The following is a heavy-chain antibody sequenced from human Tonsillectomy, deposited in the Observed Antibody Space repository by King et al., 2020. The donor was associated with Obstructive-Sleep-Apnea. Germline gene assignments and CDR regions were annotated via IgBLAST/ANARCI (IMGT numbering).Heavy chain of an antibody. V-gene: IGHV3-30*14. J-gene: IGHJ3*02. CDR2: VSYDGSIK. Sequence: VQLVESGGGVVQPGRSLRLSCAASGFTFSTYAIHWVRQAPGKGLEWVAFVSYDGSIKYYADSVKGRFTISRDKSKNTLYLQMNFLRAEDTAGYYCAIVTVTTGSDAFDIWGQGTMVTVSS. D-gene: IGHD4-17*01. CDR1: GFTFSTYA. CDR3: AIVTVTTGSDAFDI.